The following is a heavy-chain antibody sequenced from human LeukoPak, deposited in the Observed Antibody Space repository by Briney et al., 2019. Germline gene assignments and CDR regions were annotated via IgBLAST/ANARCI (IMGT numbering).Heavy chain of an antibody. V-gene: IGHV3-23*01. D-gene: IGHD3-3*01. J-gene: IGHJ4*02. CDR3: AKSEALRFLEWLFGY. CDR2: ISGSSGST. CDR1: GFTFSSYS. Sequence: GGSLRLSCAASGFTFSSYSMNWVRQAPGKGLEWVSAISGSSGSTYNADSVKGRFTISRDNSKNTLYLQMNSLRAEDTAVYYCAKSEALRFLEWLFGYWGQGTLVTVSS.